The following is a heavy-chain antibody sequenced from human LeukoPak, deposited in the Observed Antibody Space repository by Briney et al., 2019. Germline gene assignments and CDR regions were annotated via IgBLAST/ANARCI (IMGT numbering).Heavy chain of an antibody. CDR3: ARHFSGAAAPLPFDY. D-gene: IGHD6-13*01. Sequence: SETLSLTCTVSGGSISNYYWSWIRQPPGKGLEWIGYIYISGHTNYNPSLKNRDTISVDTSKHQFPMNLTSVTAADTAVYYCARHFSGAAAPLPFDYWGQGTLVTVSS. CDR1: GGSISNYY. CDR2: IYISGHT. V-gene: IGHV4-59*08. J-gene: IGHJ4*02.